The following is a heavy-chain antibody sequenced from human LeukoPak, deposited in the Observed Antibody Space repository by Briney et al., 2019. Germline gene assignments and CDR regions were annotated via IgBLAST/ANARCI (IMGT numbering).Heavy chain of an antibody. V-gene: IGHV3-21*01. J-gene: IGHJ4*02. D-gene: IGHD3-10*01. CDR1: GFTFSSYS. CDR3: ARDTTYGSGTYSFDC. CDR2: ISTSSSFI. Sequence: GGSLRLSCAASGFTFSSYSMNWVRQAPGKGLEWVSSISTSSSFIYYADSVKGRFTISRDNAKNSLYLQMNSLRAEDTAVYYCARDTTYGSGTYSFDCWGQGTLVTVSS.